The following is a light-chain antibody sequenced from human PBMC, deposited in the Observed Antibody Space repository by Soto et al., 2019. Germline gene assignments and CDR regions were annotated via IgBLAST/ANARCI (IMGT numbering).Light chain of an antibody. CDR1: SGDITTYNY. Sequence: QSALTQPASVSGSPGQSITISCTGTSGDITTYNYVSWYQHHPGKAPKLIIYDVSNRPSGVSNRFSGSKSGNTASLTISGLQAEDEADYYCSSYTSSSLVIFGGGTKVTVL. V-gene: IGLV2-14*03. CDR2: DVS. J-gene: IGLJ2*01. CDR3: SSYTSSSLVI.